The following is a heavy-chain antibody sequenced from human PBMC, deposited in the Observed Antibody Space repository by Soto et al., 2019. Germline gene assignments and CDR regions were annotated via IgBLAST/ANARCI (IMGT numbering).Heavy chain of an antibody. Sequence: GGSLRLSCAASGFTFSSYGMHWVRQAPGKGLEWVAVIWYDGSNKYYADSVKGRFTISRDSSKNTLYLQMNSLRAEDTAVYYCARDHDDRPYYYYYAMDVWGQGTTVTVSS. CDR2: IWYDGSNK. CDR3: ARDHDDRPYYYYYAMDV. V-gene: IGHV3-33*01. J-gene: IGHJ6*02. CDR1: GFTFSSYG. D-gene: IGHD3-16*01.